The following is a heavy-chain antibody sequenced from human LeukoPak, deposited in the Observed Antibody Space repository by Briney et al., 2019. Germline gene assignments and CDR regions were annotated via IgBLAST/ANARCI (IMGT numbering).Heavy chain of an antibody. CDR1: GGSFSGYY. CDR3: ARGGYYGSSPFDY. CDR2: INHSGST. V-gene: IGHV4-34*01. D-gene: IGHD3-3*01. J-gene: IGHJ4*02. Sequence: SETLSLTCAVYGGSFSGYYWSWIRQPPGKGLEWIGEINHSGSTNYNPSLKSRVTISVDTSKNQLSLKLSSVTAADTAVYYCARGGYYGSSPFDYWGQGTLVTVSS.